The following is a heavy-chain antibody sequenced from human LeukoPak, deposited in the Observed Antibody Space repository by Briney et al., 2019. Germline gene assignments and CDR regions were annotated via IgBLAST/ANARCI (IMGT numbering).Heavy chain of an antibody. D-gene: IGHD3-10*01. CDR1: GFTFDDYA. Sequence: GGSLRLSCAASGFTFDDYAMHWVRQAPGKGLEWVSGISWNSGSIGYADSVKGRFTISRDNAKNSLYPQMNSLRAEDTALYYCAKDITGYYGSGSLDYWGQGTLVTVSS. V-gene: IGHV3-9*01. CDR3: AKDITGYYGSGSLDY. J-gene: IGHJ4*02. CDR2: ISWNSGSI.